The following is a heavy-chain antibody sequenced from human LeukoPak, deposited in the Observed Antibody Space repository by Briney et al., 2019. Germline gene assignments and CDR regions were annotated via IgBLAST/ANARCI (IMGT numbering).Heavy chain of an antibody. CDR1: GGTFSSYT. Sequence: ASVKVSCKASGGTFSSYTISWVRQAPGRGLEWMGRIIPILGIANYAQKFQGRVTITADKSTSTAYMELSSLRAEDTAVYYCARRVDYYYYMDVWGKGTTVTVSS. D-gene: IGHD3-3*01. CDR3: ARRVDYYYYMDV. V-gene: IGHV1-69*02. CDR2: IIPILGIA. J-gene: IGHJ6*03.